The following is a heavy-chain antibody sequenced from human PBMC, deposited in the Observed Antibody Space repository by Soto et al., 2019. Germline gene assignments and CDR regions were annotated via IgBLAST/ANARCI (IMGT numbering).Heavy chain of an antibody. CDR2: ISAYNGNT. V-gene: IGHV1-18*04. J-gene: IGHJ6*02. Sequence: QVQLVQSGAEVKKPGASLKVSCKASGYTFTSYGISWVRQAPGQGLEWMGRISAYNGNTNYVQKLQGRVTMTTNTSTRPGLMGLRSLRSDDKAVYFCATFHYYGSGSYYYSGYYGMDVWGQGTPVTVSS. CDR1: GYTFTSYG. CDR3: ATFHYYGSGSYYYSGYYGMDV. D-gene: IGHD3-10*01.